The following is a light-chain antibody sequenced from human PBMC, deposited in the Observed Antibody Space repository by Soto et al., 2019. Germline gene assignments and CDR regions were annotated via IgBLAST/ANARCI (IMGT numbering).Light chain of an antibody. Sequence: ENVLTQSPGTLSLSPGERATLSCRASQSVSSSYLAWYQQKPGQAPRLLIYGASNRAIGIPDRFSGSGSGTDFTLTISRLEPEDFAVYYCQQYGSSGTFGQGTKVDIK. CDR3: QQYGSSGT. CDR2: GAS. CDR1: QSVSSSY. V-gene: IGKV3-20*01. J-gene: IGKJ1*01.